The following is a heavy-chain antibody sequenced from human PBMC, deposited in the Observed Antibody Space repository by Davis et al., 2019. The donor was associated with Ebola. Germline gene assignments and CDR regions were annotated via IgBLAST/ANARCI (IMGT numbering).Heavy chain of an antibody. CDR1: GGSINRDGSY. Sequence: LRLSCTVSGGSINRDGSYWTWIRQHPGKGLEWIGYIYYSGSTYYKPSLKSRVTISLATSKNQFSLNLYSVTAADTAVYYCARDLRYDSSGYDYYFYMDVWGKGTTVTVSS. V-gene: IGHV4-31*03. D-gene: IGHD3-22*01. J-gene: IGHJ6*03. CDR2: IYYSGST. CDR3: ARDLRYDSSGYDYYFYMDV.